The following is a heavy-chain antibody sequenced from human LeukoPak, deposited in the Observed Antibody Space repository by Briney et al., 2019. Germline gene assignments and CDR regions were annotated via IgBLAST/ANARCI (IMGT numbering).Heavy chain of an antibody. D-gene: IGHD4-17*01. J-gene: IGHJ6*03. V-gene: IGHV4-4*09. CDR2: IYSSGST. Sequence: SETLSLTCTVSGGLISSHYWSWIRQTPGKGLEWIGTIYSSGSTNYNPSLKSRVSTSVDTSMSQFSLKLSSVTAADTAVYYCARVAVTKAYSYYYMDVWGKGTTVTVSS. CDR3: ARVAVTKAYSYYYMDV. CDR1: GGLISSHY.